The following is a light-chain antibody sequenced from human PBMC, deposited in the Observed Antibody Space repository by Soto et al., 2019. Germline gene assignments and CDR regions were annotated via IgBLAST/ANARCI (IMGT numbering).Light chain of an antibody. CDR1: QDINKN. V-gene: IGKV1-33*01. Sequence: DIQMTQSPSSLSASVADRVTITCQTSQDINKNLIWDLQKPEKAPKLLIYDASDLETGLPPKFSGSGSGTGFTFTISSLQPEDFATYYCQQYESLPLTFGQGTRLEIK. J-gene: IGKJ5*01. CDR3: QQYESLPLT. CDR2: DAS.